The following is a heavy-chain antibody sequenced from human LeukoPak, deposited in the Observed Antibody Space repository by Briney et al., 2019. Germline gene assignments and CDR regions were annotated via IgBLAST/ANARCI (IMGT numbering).Heavy chain of an antibody. V-gene: IGHV4-34*01. D-gene: IGHD6-13*01. CDR2: INHSGST. J-gene: IGHJ6*03. CDR3: ARESGYSSSWYYSHYYYYMDV. CDR1: GGSFSGYY. Sequence: PSETLSLTCAVYGGSFSGYYWSWIRQPPGKGLEWIGEINHSGSTNYNPSLKSRVTISVDTSKNQFSLKLSSVTAADTAVYYCARESGYSSSWYYSHYYYYMDVWGKGTTVTVSS.